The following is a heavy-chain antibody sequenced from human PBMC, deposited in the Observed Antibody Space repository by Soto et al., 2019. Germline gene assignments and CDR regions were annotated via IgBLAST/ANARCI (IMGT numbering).Heavy chain of an antibody. V-gene: IGHV3-74*01. Sequence: EVQLEESGGGLVQPGGSLRLSCAASEFNFSSFWMHWVHQAPAEGMVWVSRINNDGSSTNYADSVKGRFTISRDNAKNTLFLQMNTLRAEDMAVYYCASSILPCRTRIGYWGQGTLVTVSS. CDR1: EFNFSSFW. CDR2: INNDGSST. D-gene: IGHD1-26*01. CDR3: ASSILPCRTRIGY. J-gene: IGHJ4*02.